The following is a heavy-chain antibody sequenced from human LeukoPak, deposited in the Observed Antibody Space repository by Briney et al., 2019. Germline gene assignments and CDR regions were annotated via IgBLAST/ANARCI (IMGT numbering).Heavy chain of an antibody. CDR2: IYHSGST. Sequence: PSETLSLTCTVSGGSISSGSYYWSWIRQPPGKGLEWIGSIYHSGSTYYNPSLKSRVTISVDTSKNQFSLKLSSVTAADTAVYYCAREKNEGYMDVWGKGTTVTVSS. CDR3: AREKNEGYMDV. V-gene: IGHV4-39*07. J-gene: IGHJ6*03. D-gene: IGHD1-1*01. CDR1: GGSISSGSYY.